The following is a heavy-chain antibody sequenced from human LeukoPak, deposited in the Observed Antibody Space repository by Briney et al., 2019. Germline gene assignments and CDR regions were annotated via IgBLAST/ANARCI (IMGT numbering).Heavy chain of an antibody. Sequence: SVKVSCKASGGTFSSYAISWVRQAPGQGLEWMGGIIPIFGTANYAQKFQGRVTITADESTSTAYMELSSLRSEDTAVYYCAGTPPLRNYMDVWGKGTMVTVSS. J-gene: IGHJ6*03. V-gene: IGHV1-69*13. CDR1: GGTFSSYA. D-gene: IGHD1-7*01. CDR2: IIPIFGTA. CDR3: AGTPPLRNYMDV.